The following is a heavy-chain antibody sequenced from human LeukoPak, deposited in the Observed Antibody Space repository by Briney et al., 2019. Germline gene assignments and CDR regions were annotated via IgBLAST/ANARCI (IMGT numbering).Heavy chain of an antibody. Sequence: SETLSLTCTVSGGSISSYYWGWIRQPPGEGLEWIGSIYYSGSTYYNPSLKSRVTISVDTSKNQFSLKLSSVTAADTAVYYCARDLGYNWNYVAVGPEYRHAFDIWGQGTMVTVSS. CDR3: ARDLGYNWNYVAVGPEYRHAFDI. J-gene: IGHJ3*02. D-gene: IGHD1-7*01. V-gene: IGHV4-39*07. CDR1: GGSISSYY. CDR2: IYYSGST.